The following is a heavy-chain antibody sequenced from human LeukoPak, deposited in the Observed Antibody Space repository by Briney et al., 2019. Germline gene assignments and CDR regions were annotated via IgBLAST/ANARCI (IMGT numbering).Heavy chain of an antibody. J-gene: IGHJ4*02. D-gene: IGHD2-2*01. CDR3: ARADCSTTCYYFDD. CDR2: IHYSGTT. V-gene: IGHV4-31*11. Sequence: PSQTLSLTCAVSGGSIRGGPYHWSWIRQHPGKGLKWIGYIHYSGTTYYNPSLKSRVTISVDTSNSQFSLKLSSVSAADTAVYYCARADCSTTCYYFDDWGRGTLVTVSS. CDR1: GGSIRGGPYH.